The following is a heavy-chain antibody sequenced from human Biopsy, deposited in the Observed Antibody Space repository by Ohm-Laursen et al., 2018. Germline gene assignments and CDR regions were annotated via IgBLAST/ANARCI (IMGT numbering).Heavy chain of an antibody. CDR1: GFSFSDYY. Sequence: SLRLSCAASGFSFSDYYMSWIRQAPGKGLAWVSYISSRGSIINYADSVKGRFTISRDNAMNSLYLKMNSLRAEDTAMYYCARDLYDFCGGCPFDPWGQGTLVTVS. CDR2: ISSRGSII. CDR3: ARDLYDFCGGCPFDP. V-gene: IGHV3-11*01. J-gene: IGHJ5*02. D-gene: IGHD3-3*01.